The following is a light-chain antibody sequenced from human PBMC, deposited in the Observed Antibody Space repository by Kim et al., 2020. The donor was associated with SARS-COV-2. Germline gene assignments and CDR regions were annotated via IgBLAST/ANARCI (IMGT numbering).Light chain of an antibody. V-gene: IGKV3-11*01. J-gene: IGKJ1*01. Sequence: LSVSPGERVPLSCRASQSVSSYLAWYQQNPGQAPRLLIYDASNRATGIPARFSGSGSGTDFTLTISSLEPEDFAVYYCQQRSNWPPWTFGQGTKVDIK. CDR1: QSVSSY. CDR3: QQRSNWPPWT. CDR2: DAS.